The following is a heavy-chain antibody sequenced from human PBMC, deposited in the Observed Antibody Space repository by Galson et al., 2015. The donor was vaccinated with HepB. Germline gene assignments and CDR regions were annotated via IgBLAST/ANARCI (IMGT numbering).Heavy chain of an antibody. D-gene: IGHD2-2*01. CDR1: GYTFTGYY. J-gene: IGHJ4*02. CDR3: ASKTGQYCSSTSCPRRLPDY. CDR2: INPNSGGT. Sequence: SAKVSCKASGYTFTGYYMHWVRQAPGQGLEWMGWINPNSGGTNYAQKFQGRVTMTRDTSISTAYMELSRLRSDDTAVYYCASKTGQYCSSTSCPRRLPDYWGQGTLVTVSS. V-gene: IGHV1-2*02.